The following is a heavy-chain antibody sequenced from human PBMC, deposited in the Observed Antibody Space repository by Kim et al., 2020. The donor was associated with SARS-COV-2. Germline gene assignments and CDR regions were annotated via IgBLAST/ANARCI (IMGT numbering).Heavy chain of an antibody. Sequence: SETLSLTCTVSGGSVSSGSYYWSWIRQPPGKGLEWIGYIYYSGSTNYNPSLKSRVTISVDTSKDQFSLKLSSVTAADTAVYYCARDKRYYGSGSYSSWFDPWGQGNQVTVSA. D-gene: IGHD3-10*01. CDR1: GGSVSSGSYY. CDR2: IYYSGST. J-gene: IGHJ5*02. V-gene: IGHV4-61*01. CDR3: ARDKRYYGSGSYSSWFDP.